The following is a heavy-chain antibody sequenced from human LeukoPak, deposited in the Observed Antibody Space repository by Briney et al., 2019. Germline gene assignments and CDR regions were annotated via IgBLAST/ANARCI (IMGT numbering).Heavy chain of an antibody. V-gene: IGHV3-7*01. CDR2: LNVDGTTR. CDR3: ARDGGYCSGIAGPGDH. J-gene: IGHJ5*02. D-gene: IGHD2-15*01. CDR1: GFTLSNYW. Sequence: GGSLRLSCAASGFTLSNYWMSWLRQAPGKGLEWVANLNVDGTTRNYADSVKGRFTISRDNAKNSLYLQMNSLRAEDTAVYYCARDGGYCSGIAGPGDHWGLGTLVTVSS.